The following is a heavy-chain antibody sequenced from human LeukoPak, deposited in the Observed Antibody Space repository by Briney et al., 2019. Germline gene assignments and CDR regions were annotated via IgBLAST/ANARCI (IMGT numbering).Heavy chain of an antibody. V-gene: IGHV3-21*04. CDR2: ISSSSTHI. CDR1: GFTLSSYS. Sequence: GGSLRLSCAASGFTLSSYSMNWVRQAPGKGLEWVSYISSSSTHIYYADSVKGRFTISRDNAKNSLYLQMNSLTAEDTAVYYCSRGHLYFDYWGQGTLVTVSS. J-gene: IGHJ4*02. CDR3: SRGHLYFDY.